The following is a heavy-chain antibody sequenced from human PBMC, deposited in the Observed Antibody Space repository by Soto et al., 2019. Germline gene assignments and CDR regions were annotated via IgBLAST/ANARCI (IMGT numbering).Heavy chain of an antibody. CDR3: AKGALWFGELLYTPIPPFDY. V-gene: IGHV3-21*04. D-gene: IGHD3-10*01. J-gene: IGHJ4*02. Sequence: PGGSLRLSCAASGFTFSSYSMNWVRQAPGKGLEWVSSISSSSSYIYYADSVKGRFTISRDNAKNSLYLQMNSLRAGDTAVYYCAKGALWFGELLYTPIPPFDYWGQGTLVTVSS. CDR1: GFTFSSYS. CDR2: ISSSSSYI.